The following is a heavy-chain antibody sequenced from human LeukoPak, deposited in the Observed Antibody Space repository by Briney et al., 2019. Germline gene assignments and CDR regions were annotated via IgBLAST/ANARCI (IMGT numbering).Heavy chain of an antibody. CDR1: GFPFSSYA. J-gene: IGHJ4*02. CDR3: AKVETSGGANCYALDY. CDR2: ISSSSITI. Sequence: GGSLRLSCAASGFPFSSYAMSWVRQAPGKGLEWVSFISSSSITIYYADSVKGRFTISRDNAEKSLYLQMNSLRAEDTAVYYCAKVETSGGANCYALDYWGRGTLATVSS. V-gene: IGHV3-48*04. D-gene: IGHD2-2*01.